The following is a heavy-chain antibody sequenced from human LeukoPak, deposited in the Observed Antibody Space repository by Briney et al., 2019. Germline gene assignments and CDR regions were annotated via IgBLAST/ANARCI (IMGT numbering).Heavy chain of an antibody. V-gene: IGHV3-15*01. Sequence: GGSLRLSCEASGFTFSNAWISWVRQAPGQGLEWVGRIKSKTGGGTTDYAAPVKGRFTISRDDSKNTLYLEMNSLKTEDTAVYYCTREYPYFDYWGQGTLVTVSS. J-gene: IGHJ4*02. CDR1: GFTFSNAW. CDR2: IKSKTGGGTT. CDR3: TREYPYFDY. D-gene: IGHD2-2*02.